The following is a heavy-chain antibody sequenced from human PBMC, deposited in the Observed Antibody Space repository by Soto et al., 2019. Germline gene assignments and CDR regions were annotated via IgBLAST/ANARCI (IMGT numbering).Heavy chain of an antibody. V-gene: IGHV3-48*02. J-gene: IGHJ4*02. CDR3: ARAAANFDLLLYFDY. Sequence: EVQLVESGGGLVQPGGSLRLSCAASGFTFSSYSMNWVRQAPGKGLEWVSYISSSSSTIYYADSVKGRFTISRDNAKNSLYLQMNSLRDEDTAVYYCARAAANFDLLLYFDYWGQGTLVTVSS. CDR2: ISSSSSTI. CDR1: GFTFSSYS. D-gene: IGHD3-9*01.